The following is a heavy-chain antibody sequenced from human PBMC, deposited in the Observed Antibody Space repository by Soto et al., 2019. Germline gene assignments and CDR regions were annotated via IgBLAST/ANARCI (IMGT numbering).Heavy chain of an antibody. V-gene: IGHV3-53*01. CDR2: IYSGGST. CDR3: ARSSNSIAAAGTGFDY. D-gene: IGHD6-13*01. CDR1: GFTVSSNY. J-gene: IGHJ4*02. Sequence: PGGSLRLSCAASGFTVSSNYMSWVRQAPGKGLEWVSVIYSGGSTYYADSVKGRFTTSRDNSKNTLYLQMNSLRAEDTAVYYCARSSNSIAAAGTGFDYWGQGTLVTVSS.